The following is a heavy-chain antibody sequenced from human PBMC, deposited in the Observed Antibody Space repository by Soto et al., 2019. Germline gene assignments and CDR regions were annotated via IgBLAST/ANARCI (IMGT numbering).Heavy chain of an antibody. CDR2: INHTGST. Sequence: QVQLQQWGAGLLKPSETLSLTCAVSGGSFSGYYWYWIRHPPGKGLEWMGVINHTGSTNYNPSLNSRVNISVDTCKNLFSLELSSVTAADSAVYYCARVIPTYCYGSGSSNYFGYLGQGNMVTVSS. CDR3: ARVIPTYCYGSGSSNYFGY. CDR1: GGSFSGYY. V-gene: IGHV4-34*01. D-gene: IGHD3-10*01. J-gene: IGHJ4*02.